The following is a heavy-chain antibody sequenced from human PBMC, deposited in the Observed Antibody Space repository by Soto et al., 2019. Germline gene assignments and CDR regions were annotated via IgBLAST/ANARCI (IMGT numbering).Heavy chain of an antibody. CDR3: TTEAWAVTTVPEFDY. Sequence: EVQLVESGGGLVKPGGSLRLSCAASGFTFSNAWMSWVRQAPGKGLEWVGRIKSKTNGETTDYAAPVKGRFTISRDDSKNTLYLQMNRLKSEDTAVYYYTTEAWAVTTVPEFDYWGQGTLVTVSS. CDR2: IKSKTNGETT. J-gene: IGHJ4*02. V-gene: IGHV3-15*01. D-gene: IGHD4-17*01. CDR1: GFTFSNAW.